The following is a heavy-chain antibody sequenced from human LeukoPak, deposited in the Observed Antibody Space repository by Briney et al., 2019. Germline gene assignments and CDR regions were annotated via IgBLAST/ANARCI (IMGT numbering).Heavy chain of an antibody. D-gene: IGHD3-16*01. CDR1: GFTFSSYA. V-gene: IGHV3-64*01. Sequence: PGGSLRLSCAASGFTFSSYAMHSVRQAPGKGLEYVSAISSNGGSTYYANSVKGRFTISRDNSKNTLYLQMGSLRAEDMAVYYCARLHSGNLRLGFDYWGQGTLVTVSS. J-gene: IGHJ4*02. CDR3: ARLHSGNLRLGFDY. CDR2: ISSNGGST.